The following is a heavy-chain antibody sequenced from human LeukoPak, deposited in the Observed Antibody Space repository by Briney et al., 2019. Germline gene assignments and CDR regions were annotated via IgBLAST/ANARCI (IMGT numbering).Heavy chain of an antibody. CDR2: ITPSVDTT. Sequence: GASVKVSCKASGYTFTNYLLHWVRQAPGQGLEWVGRITPSVDTTNYAQKFRDRVTMTRDTSTSTVYMELSSLRSEDTAVYHCVREESGRYFDYWGQGTLVTVSS. CDR3: VREESGRYFDY. CDR1: GYTFTNYL. D-gene: IGHD3-16*02. V-gene: IGHV1-46*01. J-gene: IGHJ4*02.